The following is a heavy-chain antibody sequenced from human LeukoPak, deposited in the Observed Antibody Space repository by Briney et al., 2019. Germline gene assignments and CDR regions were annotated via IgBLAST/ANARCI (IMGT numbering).Heavy chain of an antibody. D-gene: IGHD6-19*01. CDR3: ARHSYSSGWYYFDY. CDR1: GGSIRSYY. CDR2: IYNRGNT. Sequence: PSETLSLTCTVSGGSIRSYYWSWIRQPPGKGLEWIGYIYNRGNTNYNPSLKSRVTISVDTSKNQFSLNLSSVTAADTAVYYCARHSYSSGWYYFDYWGQGTLVTVSS. J-gene: IGHJ4*02. V-gene: IGHV4-59*08.